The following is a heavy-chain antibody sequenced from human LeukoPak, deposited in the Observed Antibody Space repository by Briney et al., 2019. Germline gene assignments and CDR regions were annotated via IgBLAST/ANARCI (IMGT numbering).Heavy chain of an antibody. J-gene: IGHJ4*02. V-gene: IGHV3-48*01. Sequence: GGSLRLSCAASGFTFSSYSMNWVRQAPGKGLEWVSYISSSSSTIYYADSLKGRFTISRDNSMNTLYLQMNSLRAEDTAVYYCAKVRWGSDNALDSWGQGTLVTGSS. CDR2: ISSSSSTI. CDR1: GFTFSSYS. D-gene: IGHD3-16*01. CDR3: AKVRWGSDNALDS.